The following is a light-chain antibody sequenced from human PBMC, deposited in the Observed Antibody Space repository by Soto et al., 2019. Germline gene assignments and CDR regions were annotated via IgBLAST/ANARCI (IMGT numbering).Light chain of an antibody. Sequence: DIEMTQSPSTLSASVGDRVTITFRASQSISSWLAWSQQKPGKAPKVLIYKASSLESGIRSRLRGSGSGTEFTLTISSLQPDDFATYYCQQYNCYSPTFGQGTKKEIK. V-gene: IGKV1-5*03. CDR2: KAS. CDR3: QQYNCYSPT. J-gene: IGKJ1*01. CDR1: QSISSW.